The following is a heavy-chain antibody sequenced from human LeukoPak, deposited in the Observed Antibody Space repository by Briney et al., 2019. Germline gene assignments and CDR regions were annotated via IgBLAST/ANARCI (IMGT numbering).Heavy chain of an antibody. CDR2: IYYSGST. J-gene: IGHJ4*02. CDR1: GGSISSYY. CDR3: ARLGSLPGHTLSSFFGEDVVAGGDFDY. Sequence: PSETLSLTCTVSGGSISSYYWSWIRQPPGKGLEWIGDIYYSGSTNYNTSLKSRVTISVDMSKNQFSLKLSSVTAADTAVCYCARLGSLPGHTLSSFFGEDVVAGGDFDYWGQGTLVTVSS. V-gene: IGHV4-59*01. D-gene: IGHD2-21*01.